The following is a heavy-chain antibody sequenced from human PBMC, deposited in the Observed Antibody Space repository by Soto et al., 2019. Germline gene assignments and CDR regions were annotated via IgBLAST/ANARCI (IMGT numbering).Heavy chain of an antibody. D-gene: IGHD2-8*02. CDR2: INHSGST. V-gene: IGHV4-34*01. J-gene: IGHJ4*02. CDR3: ARYKITGLFDY. CDR1: GGSFSGYY. Sequence: QVQLQQWGAGLLKPSETLSLTCAVYGGSFSGYYWTWIRQPPGTGLEWIGEINHSGSTNYNPSLKSRLTISVDTSKNQFSLKLTSVTAADTAVYYCARYKITGLFDYWGQGTLVTVSS.